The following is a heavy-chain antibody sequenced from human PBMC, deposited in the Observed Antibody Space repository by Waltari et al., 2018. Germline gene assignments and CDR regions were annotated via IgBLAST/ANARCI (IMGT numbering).Heavy chain of an antibody. CDR3: ARVLRVGGYDYGGYYFDY. CDR2: IYYSGST. Sequence: QLQLQESGPGLVKPSETLSLTCTVSGGSISSSSYYWGWIRQPPGQGLEWIGSIYYSGSTYYNPSLKSRVTISVDTSKNQFSLKLSSVTAADTAVYYCARVLRVGGYDYGGYYFDYWGQGTLVTVSS. CDR1: GGSISSSSYY. V-gene: IGHV4-39*07. D-gene: IGHD5-12*01. J-gene: IGHJ4*02.